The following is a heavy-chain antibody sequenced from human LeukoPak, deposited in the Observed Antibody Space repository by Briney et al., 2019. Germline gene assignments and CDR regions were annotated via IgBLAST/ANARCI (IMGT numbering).Heavy chain of an antibody. CDR2: IYSGDST. Sequence: GGSLRLSCAASGFTVSSNYMSWVRQAPGKGLEWVSVIYSGDSTYYADSVKGRFTISRDNSKNTLYLQLNSLRAEDTAVYYCVRLKGYYYYMDVWGKGTTVTVSS. CDR3: VRLKGYYYYMDV. J-gene: IGHJ6*03. CDR1: GFTVSSNY. V-gene: IGHV3-53*01.